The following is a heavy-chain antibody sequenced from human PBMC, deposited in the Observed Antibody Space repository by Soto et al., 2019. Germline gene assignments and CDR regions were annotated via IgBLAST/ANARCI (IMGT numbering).Heavy chain of an antibody. Sequence: QVQLVQSGAEVKKPGSSVKVSCKASGGTFSDYSINWVRQAPGQGLEWMGGFLPIFGTANYAQKFQGRVTITADECTSTAYMELSSMRSEDTAIYYCARGWDHYDSSGLRTWFDPWGQGTLVTVSP. CDR1: GGTFSDYS. CDR3: ARGWDHYDSSGLRTWFDP. CDR2: FLPIFGTA. D-gene: IGHD3-22*01. J-gene: IGHJ5*02. V-gene: IGHV1-69*01.